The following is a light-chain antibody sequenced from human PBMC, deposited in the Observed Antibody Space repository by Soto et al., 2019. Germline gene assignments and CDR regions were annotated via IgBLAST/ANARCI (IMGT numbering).Light chain of an antibody. CDR3: HQRYNWPRVT. CDR2: GAS. V-gene: IGKV3D-20*02. J-gene: IGKJ5*01. CDR1: QSVSNNY. Sequence: EIVLTQSPGTLSLSPGERAPLSCRASQSVSNNYLAWYQQKPGQAPRLLIYGASNRATGIPDRFSGSWSGTAFNLTITSLEPEDLAVYFWHQRYNWPRVTFGQGNDLRL.